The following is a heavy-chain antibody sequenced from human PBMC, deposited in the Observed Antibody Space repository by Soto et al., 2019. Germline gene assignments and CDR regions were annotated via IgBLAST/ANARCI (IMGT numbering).Heavy chain of an antibody. J-gene: IGHJ3*02. CDR1: GFTFSSYS. Sequence: GGSLRLSCAASGFTFSSYSMNWVRQAPGKGLEWVSSISSSSSYIYYADSVKGRFTISRDNAKNSLYLQMNSLRAEDTAVYYCARGGGYGALLRAQGAFDIWGQGTMVTVS. D-gene: IGHD5-18*01. V-gene: IGHV3-21*01. CDR3: ARGGGYGALLRAQGAFDI. CDR2: ISSSSSYI.